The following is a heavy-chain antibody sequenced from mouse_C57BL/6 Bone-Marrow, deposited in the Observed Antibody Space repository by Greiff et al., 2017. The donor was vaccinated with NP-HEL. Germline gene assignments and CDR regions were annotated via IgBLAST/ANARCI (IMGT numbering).Heavy chain of an antibody. CDR2: INPGSGGT. J-gene: IGHJ3*01. CDR3: ARRGFAY. CDR1: GYAFTNYL. Sequence: LQESGAELVRPGTSVKVSCKASGYAFTNYLIEWVKQRPGQGLEWIGVINPGSGGTNYNEKFKGKATLTADKSSSTAYMQLSSLTSEDSAVYFCARRGFAYWGQGTLVTVSA. V-gene: IGHV1-54*01.